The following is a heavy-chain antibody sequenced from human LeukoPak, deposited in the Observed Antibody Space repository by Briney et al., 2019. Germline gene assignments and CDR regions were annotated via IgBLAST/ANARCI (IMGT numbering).Heavy chain of an antibody. J-gene: IGHJ3*02. V-gene: IGHV1-18*01. Sequence: ASVKVSCKASGYTFTSYGISWVRQAPGQGLEWMGWISAYNGNTNYAQKLQGRVTMTTDTSTSTAYMELRSLRSDDTAVYYCARPHGSGWYGTDADAFDIWGQGTMVTVSS. CDR2: ISAYNGNT. D-gene: IGHD6-19*01. CDR1: GYTFTSYG. CDR3: ARPHGSGWYGTDADAFDI.